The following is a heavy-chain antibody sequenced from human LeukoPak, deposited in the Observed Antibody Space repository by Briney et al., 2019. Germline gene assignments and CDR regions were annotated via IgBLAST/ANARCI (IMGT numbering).Heavy chain of an antibody. D-gene: IGHD3-22*01. V-gene: IGHV4-59*01. CDR1: GDSISSYY. CDR2: IYKSGGT. CDR3: ARAGSGYSFDI. Sequence: SETLSLTRTVSGDSISSYYWSWIRQPPGKGLEWIGYIYKSGGTDYNPSLKSRVTISVYTSRNQFSLELSSVTAADTAVYYCARAGSGYSFDIWGQGTMVTVSS. J-gene: IGHJ3*02.